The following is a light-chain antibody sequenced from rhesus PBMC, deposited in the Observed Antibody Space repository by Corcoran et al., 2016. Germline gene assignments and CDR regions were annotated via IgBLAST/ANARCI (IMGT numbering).Light chain of an antibody. CDR1: QGISNW. CDR3: QRHNSNPWT. V-gene: IGKV1S4*01. Sequence: DIQMTQSPSSLPASVGDRVTITCQASQGISNWLAWYQQKPGKAPKLLNYAASSLQSGVPSTFSGCGAGTEFTLTISSLQPEVFATYYCQRHNSNPWTFGQGTKVEIK. J-gene: IGKJ1*01. CDR2: AAS.